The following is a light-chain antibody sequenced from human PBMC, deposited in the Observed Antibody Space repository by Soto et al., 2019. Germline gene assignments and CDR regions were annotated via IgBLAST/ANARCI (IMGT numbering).Light chain of an antibody. J-gene: IGKJ2*01. CDR2: GAS. Sequence: EIVMTQSPATLSVSPGERATLSCRASQSIYSNLAWYQQKPGQAPRLLIYGASTRASGLPARFSGSGSGTEFTLTISSLQSEDFAVYYCQHYNFWPHTFGQGTKLEIK. V-gene: IGKV3-15*01. CDR1: QSIYSN. CDR3: QHYNFWPHT.